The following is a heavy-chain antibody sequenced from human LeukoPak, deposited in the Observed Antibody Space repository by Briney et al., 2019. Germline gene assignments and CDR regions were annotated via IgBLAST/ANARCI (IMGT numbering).Heavy chain of an antibody. D-gene: IGHD1-1*01. CDR3: ASWSQPR. Sequence: GGLRWLTSAATGFYFSSLSLDGRRNAKGKGLEWVSSISSSSSYIYYADSVKGRFTNSRDNAKNSLYLQMNSLRAEDTAVYYCASWSQPRWGQGTLVTVSS. J-gene: IGHJ4*02. CDR1: GFYFSSLS. V-gene: IGHV3-21*01. CDR2: ISSSSSYI.